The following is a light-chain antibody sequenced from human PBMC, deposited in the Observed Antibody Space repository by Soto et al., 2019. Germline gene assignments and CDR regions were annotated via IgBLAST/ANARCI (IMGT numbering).Light chain of an antibody. Sequence: DIQMTQSPSSLSASVGDRVTITCRASQSISTYLNWYQHKPGKAPKVLIYAPSSLQSGVPSRFSGSGSGTDFTLTISSLQPEDFATYYCQQSYSTQYTFGQGTKLEIE. CDR3: QQSYSTQYT. J-gene: IGKJ2*01. CDR1: QSISTY. CDR2: APS. V-gene: IGKV1-39*01.